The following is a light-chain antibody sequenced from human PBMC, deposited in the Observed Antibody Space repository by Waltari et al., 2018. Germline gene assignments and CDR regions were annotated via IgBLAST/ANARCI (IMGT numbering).Light chain of an antibody. CDR2: RNN. J-gene: IGLJ2*01. Sequence: QSVLTQPPSASGTPGQSIAISCSGSTSNIANNYVYWYQQFPGTAPKPLIYRNNQRPSGVPDRFSGSKSGPSASLAISGLQSEDEADYYCAAWDDSLSGVVFGGGTKVTVL. CDR1: TSNIANNY. CDR3: AAWDDSLSGVV. V-gene: IGLV1-47*01.